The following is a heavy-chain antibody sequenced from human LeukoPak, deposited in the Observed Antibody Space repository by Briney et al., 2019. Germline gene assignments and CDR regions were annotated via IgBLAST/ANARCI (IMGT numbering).Heavy chain of an antibody. D-gene: IGHD3-10*01. Sequence: PSETLSLTCTVSGGSISSYYWSWIRQPAGKGLEWIGRIHSTGSTNYNPSLKSRVTMSVDTSKNQFSLRLSSVTAADTAVYYCARDHQLYGSPWDWFDPWGQGKLVTVSS. V-gene: IGHV4-4*07. CDR1: GGSISSYY. J-gene: IGHJ5*02. CDR2: IHSTGST. CDR3: ARDHQLYGSPWDWFDP.